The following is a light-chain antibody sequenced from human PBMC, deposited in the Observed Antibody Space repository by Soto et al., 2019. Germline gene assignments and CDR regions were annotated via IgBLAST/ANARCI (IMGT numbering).Light chain of an antibody. CDR2: AAS. CDR3: QQSFSTPLS. J-gene: IGKJ4*01. Sequence: DIQMTQSPSSLSASVGDSVTISCRASQSVNKYLNWYQQKPGNFPTLLIYAASTLQGGVPSRFNGSGFGTDFTVTISNLQPEDFATYYCQQSFSTPLSFGGGTKVEIK. V-gene: IGKV1-39*01. CDR1: QSVNKY.